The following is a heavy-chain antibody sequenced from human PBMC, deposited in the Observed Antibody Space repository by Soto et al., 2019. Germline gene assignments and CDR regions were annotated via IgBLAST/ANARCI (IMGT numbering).Heavy chain of an antibody. CDR3: ARRGSMSYYDY. CDR2: ISGSGGST. Sequence: EVQLLESGGGLVQPGGSLRLSCAASGFTFSSYAMRWVRQAPVKGLEWVSAISGSGGSTYYADSVKGRFTISRDNPKNTLYLQMTSLRAEDTAVYYCARRGSMSYYDYWGQGTLVTVSS. D-gene: IGHD2-8*01. CDR1: GFTFSSYA. V-gene: IGHV3-23*01. J-gene: IGHJ4*02.